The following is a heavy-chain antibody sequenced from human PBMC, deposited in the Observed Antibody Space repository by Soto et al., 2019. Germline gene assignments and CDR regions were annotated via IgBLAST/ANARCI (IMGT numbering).Heavy chain of an antibody. CDR1: GFTFSSYA. V-gene: IGHV3-30-3*01. CDR3: AREFEAYYDFWSGYYPRDGDY. Sequence: QVQLVESGGGVVQPGRSLRLSCAASGFTFSSYAMHWVRQAPGKGLEWVAVISYDGSNKYYADSVKGRFTISRDNSKNTRYLQMNSLRAEDAAVYYCAREFEAYYDFWSGYYPRDGDYWGQGTLVTVSS. CDR2: ISYDGSNK. J-gene: IGHJ4*02. D-gene: IGHD3-3*01.